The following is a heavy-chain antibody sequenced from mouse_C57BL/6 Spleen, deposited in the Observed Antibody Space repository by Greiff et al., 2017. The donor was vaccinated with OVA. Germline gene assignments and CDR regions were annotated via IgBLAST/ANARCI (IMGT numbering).Heavy chain of an antibody. V-gene: IGHV1-26*01. D-gene: IGHD1-1*01. CDR2: INPNNGGT. CDR3: ARSEGSSPFDY. Sequence: VQLQQSGPELVKPGASVKISCKASGYTFTDYYMNWVKQSHGKSLEWIGDINPNNGGTSYNQKFKGKATLTVDKSSSTAYMELRSLTSEDSAVYYCARSEGSSPFDYWGQGTTLTVSS. CDR1: GYTFTDYY. J-gene: IGHJ2*01.